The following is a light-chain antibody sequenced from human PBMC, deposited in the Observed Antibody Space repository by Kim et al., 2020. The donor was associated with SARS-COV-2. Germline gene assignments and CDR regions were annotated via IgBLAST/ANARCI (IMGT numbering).Light chain of an antibody. CDR2: GAS. CDR1: QDISND. Sequence: DIQMTQSPSSLSASVGDRVTITCRASQDISNDLGWYQQNPGRAPKRLIYGASSLQSGVPSRFSGSGSGTEFTLTISSLQPEDFATYFCLQYNTYPITFGQGTRLEIK. V-gene: IGKV1-17*01. J-gene: IGKJ5*01. CDR3: LQYNTYPIT.